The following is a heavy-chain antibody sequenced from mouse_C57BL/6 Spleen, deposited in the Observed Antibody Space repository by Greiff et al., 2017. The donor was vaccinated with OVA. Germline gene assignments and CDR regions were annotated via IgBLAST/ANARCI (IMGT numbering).Heavy chain of an antibody. CDR3: ALITTVALPSY. Sequence: VQLQQSGAELVKPGASVKVSCKASGYTFTSYWMHWVKQRPGQGLEWIGRIHPSDSDTNYNQKFKGKATLTVDKSSSTAYMQLSSLTSEDSAVYYCALITTVALPSYWGQGTLVTVSA. D-gene: IGHD1-1*01. V-gene: IGHV1-74*01. J-gene: IGHJ3*01. CDR1: GYTFTSYW. CDR2: IHPSDSDT.